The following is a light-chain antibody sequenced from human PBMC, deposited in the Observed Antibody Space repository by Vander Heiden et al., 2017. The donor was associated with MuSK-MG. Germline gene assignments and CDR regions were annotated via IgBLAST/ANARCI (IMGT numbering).Light chain of an antibody. J-gene: IGLJ2*01. CDR1: SSDVGGSNY. V-gene: IGLV2-14*01. Sequence: QSALTQPASVSGSPGQSITSSCTGTSSDVGGSNYVSWYQQHRGKPPKLRIYEVRNRPSGDANRFAGSKSGNTAYITIAGRQAEDEAEYYCSSDTSSSTLVFGGGTKLTVL. CDR2: EVR. CDR3: SSDTSSSTLV.